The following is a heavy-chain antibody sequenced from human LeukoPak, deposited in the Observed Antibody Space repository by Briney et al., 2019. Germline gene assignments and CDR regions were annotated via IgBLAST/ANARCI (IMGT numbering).Heavy chain of an antibody. Sequence: GRSLRLSCAASGFTFSTSSMHWVRQAPGKGLERAAVTSYDESIKVYAESVKGRFTISRDNSENTLYLQMNSLKFENTAVYYCATEGHSSGWAGTFDIWGQGTMVTISS. CDR3: ATEGHSSGWAGTFDI. CDR1: GFTFSTSS. J-gene: IGHJ3*02. D-gene: IGHD6-25*01. CDR2: TSYDESIK. V-gene: IGHV3-30-3*01.